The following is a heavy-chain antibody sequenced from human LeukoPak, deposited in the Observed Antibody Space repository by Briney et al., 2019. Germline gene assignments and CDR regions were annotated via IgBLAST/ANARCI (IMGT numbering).Heavy chain of an antibody. Sequence: GGSLRLSCAASGFTFSSYAMSWVRQAPGKGLEWVSAISGSGGSTYYADSVKGQFTISRDNSEKTLFLQVSSLRAEDTALYYCAKGGPTTRPLDYWGQGTLVTVSS. CDR1: GFTFSSYA. CDR2: ISGSGGST. V-gene: IGHV3-23*01. J-gene: IGHJ4*02. D-gene: IGHD1-1*01. CDR3: AKGGPTTRPLDY.